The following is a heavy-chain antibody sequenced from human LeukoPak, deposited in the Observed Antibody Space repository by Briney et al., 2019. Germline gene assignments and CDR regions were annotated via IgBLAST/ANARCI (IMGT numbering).Heavy chain of an antibody. J-gene: IGHJ3*02. D-gene: IGHD3-9*01. CDR2: IYTSGST. CDR1: GGSISSYY. Sequence: PSETLSLTCTVSGGSISSYYWSWIRQPAGKGLEWIGRIYTSGSTNYNPSLKSRVTMSVDTSKNQFSLKLSSVTAADTAVYYCARASDILTGYYGHDAFDIWGQGTMVTVSS. V-gene: IGHV4-4*07. CDR3: ARASDILTGYYGHDAFDI.